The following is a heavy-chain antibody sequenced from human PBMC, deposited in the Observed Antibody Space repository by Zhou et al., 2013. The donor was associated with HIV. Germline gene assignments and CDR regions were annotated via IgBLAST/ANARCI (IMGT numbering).Heavy chain of an antibody. CDR1: GYTFTSYY. J-gene: IGHJ4*02. CDR3: ARVYYDSSGYYWGGFDY. CDR2: INPSGGST. V-gene: IGHV1-46*03. D-gene: IGHD3-22*01. Sequence: QVQLVQSGAEVKKPGASVKVSCKASGYTFTSYYMHWVRQAPGQGLEWMGIINPSGGSTSYAQKFQGRVTMTRDTSTSTVYMELSSLRSEDTAVYYCARVYYDSSGYYWGGFDYWGQGTLVTVSS.